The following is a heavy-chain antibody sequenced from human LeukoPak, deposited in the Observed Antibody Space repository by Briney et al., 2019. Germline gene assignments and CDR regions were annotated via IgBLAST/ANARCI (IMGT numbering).Heavy chain of an antibody. V-gene: IGHV3-9*01. Sequence: PGGSLRLSCAASGFTFDDYAMHWVRQAPGKGLEWVSGISWNSGSIGYADSVKGRFTISRDNAKHSLYLQMNSLRAEDTALYYCAKDWYYDSNYFDYWGQGTLVTVSS. CDR2: ISWNSGSI. J-gene: IGHJ4*02. CDR3: AKDWYYDSNYFDY. D-gene: IGHD3-22*01. CDR1: GFTFDDYA.